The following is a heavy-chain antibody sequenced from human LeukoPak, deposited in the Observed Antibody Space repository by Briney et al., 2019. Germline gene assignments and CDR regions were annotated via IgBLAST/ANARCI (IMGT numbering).Heavy chain of an antibody. V-gene: IGHV4-4*07. Sequence: SETQSLTCTVSGGSISTYYWSWIRQPAGKGLEWIGRIHTSGSTDYNPSLKSRVTISVDTSKNQFSLKLSSVTAADTAVYYCARVAGLIAARDYFDYWGQGTLVTVSS. D-gene: IGHD6-13*01. CDR3: ARVAGLIAARDYFDY. CDR2: IHTSGST. CDR1: GGSISTYY. J-gene: IGHJ4*02.